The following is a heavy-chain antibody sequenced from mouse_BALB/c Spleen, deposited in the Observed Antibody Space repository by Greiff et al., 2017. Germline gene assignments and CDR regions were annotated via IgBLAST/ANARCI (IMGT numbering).Heavy chain of an antibody. D-gene: IGHD3-3*01. CDR3: AREGDRRAMDY. J-gene: IGHJ4*01. CDR1: GFTFSSYG. Sequence: EVHLVESGGGLVQPGGSLKLSCAASGFTFSSYGMSWVRQTPDKRLELVATINSNGGSTYYPDSVKGRFTISRDNAKNTLYLQMSSLKSEDTAMYYCAREGDRRAMDYWGQGTSVTVSS. V-gene: IGHV5-6-3*01. CDR2: INSNGGST.